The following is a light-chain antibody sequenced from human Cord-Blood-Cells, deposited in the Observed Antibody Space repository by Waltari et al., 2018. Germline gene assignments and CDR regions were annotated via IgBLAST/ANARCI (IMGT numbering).Light chain of an antibody. CDR2: EGS. CDR3: CSYAGSSTWV. CDR1: SSAVGSYNL. Sequence: QSALTPPASASGSPGQSITISCTGTSSAVGSYNLVSWYQQHPGKAPKLMIYEGSKRPSGVSNRFSGSKSGNTASLTISGLQAEDEADYYCCSYAGSSTWVFGGGTKLTVL. J-gene: IGLJ3*02. V-gene: IGLV2-23*01.